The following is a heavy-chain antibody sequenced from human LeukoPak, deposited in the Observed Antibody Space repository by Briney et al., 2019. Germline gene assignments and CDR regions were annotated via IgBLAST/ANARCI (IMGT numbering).Heavy chain of an antibody. CDR2: IKQDGSEK. Sequence: PGGSLRLSCAASGFTFSSYWMSWVRQAPGKGLEWVANIKQDGSEKYYVDSVKGRFTTSRDNAKNSLYLQMNSLRAEDTAVYYCARRAGDYSHPYDYWGQGTLVTVSS. CDR1: GFTFSSYW. V-gene: IGHV3-7*03. CDR3: ARRAGDYSHPYDY. J-gene: IGHJ4*02. D-gene: IGHD3-22*01.